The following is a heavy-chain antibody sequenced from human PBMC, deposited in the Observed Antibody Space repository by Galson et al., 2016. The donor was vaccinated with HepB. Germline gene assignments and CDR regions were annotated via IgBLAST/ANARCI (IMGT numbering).Heavy chain of an antibody. CDR2: TDYRSRWYN. Sequence: CAISGDSVSSNNEDGDWIRQSPRRGLEGRGRTDYRSRWYNDYADSVKGRITVTPDTSKNQFSLHLNSVTPEDTAVYYCARDEKLASYYFDSWGQGTLVTVSA. V-gene: IGHV6-1*01. CDR3: ARDEKLASYYFDS. CDR1: GDSVSSNNED. D-gene: IGHD6-13*01. J-gene: IGHJ4*02.